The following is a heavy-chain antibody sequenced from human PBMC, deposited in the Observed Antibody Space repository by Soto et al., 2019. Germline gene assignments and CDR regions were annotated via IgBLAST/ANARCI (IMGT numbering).Heavy chain of an antibody. V-gene: IGHV1-18*01. Sequence: ASVKVSCKASGYTFTSYGISWVRQAPGQGLEWMGWISAYNGNTNYAQKLQGRVTMTTDTSTSTAYMELRSLRSDDTAVYYCARDRGIDRSVAGRWFDPWGQGTLVTVSS. CDR2: ISAYNGNT. CDR3: ARDRGIDRSVAGRWFDP. CDR1: GYTFTSYG. D-gene: IGHD6-19*01. J-gene: IGHJ5*02.